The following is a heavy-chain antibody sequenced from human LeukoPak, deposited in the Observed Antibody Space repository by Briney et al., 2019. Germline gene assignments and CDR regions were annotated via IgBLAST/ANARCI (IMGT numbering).Heavy chain of an antibody. CDR1: GFTFSSYA. CDR3: AKDHSHYCTGSSCYSDY. Sequence: PGGSLRLSCAASGFTFSSYAMSWVRQAPGKGLEWVSAIGGSGGSTYYADSVKGRFTISRDNSKNTLYLQMNSLRAEDTAVYYCAKDHSHYCTGSSCYSDYWGQGTLVSVSS. V-gene: IGHV3-23*01. CDR2: IGGSGGST. J-gene: IGHJ4*02. D-gene: IGHD2-15*01.